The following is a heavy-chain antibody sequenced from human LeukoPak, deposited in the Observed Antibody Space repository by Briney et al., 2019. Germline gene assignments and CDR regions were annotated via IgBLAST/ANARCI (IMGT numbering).Heavy chain of an antibody. Sequence: GGSLRLSCAASGFTFRSHWMHWVRQAPGKGLIWVSRIDGDESATYYGDSVKGRFTISRDNAKNTLYWQMNSLRVEDTAVYYCVRTHSSGYYYFDSWGQGTLVTVSS. CDR2: IDGDESAT. V-gene: IGHV3-74*01. CDR3: VRTHSSGYYYFDS. D-gene: IGHD3-22*01. J-gene: IGHJ4*02. CDR1: GFTFRSHW.